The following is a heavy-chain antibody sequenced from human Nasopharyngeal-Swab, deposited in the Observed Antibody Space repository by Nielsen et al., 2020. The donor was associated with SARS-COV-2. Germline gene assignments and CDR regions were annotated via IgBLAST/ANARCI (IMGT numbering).Heavy chain of an antibody. V-gene: IGHV4-34*01. CDR3: ARGPVVAYCGGDCYSEVILPGFDY. J-gene: IGHJ4*02. CDR2: INHSGST. Sequence: GSLRLSCAVYGGFFSGYYWSWIRQTPGKGLERIGEINHSGSTNYNPSLKGRVTISVDTSKNQFSLKLSSVTAADTALYYCARGPVVAYCGGDCYSEVILPGFDYWGQGTLVTVSS. D-gene: IGHD2-21*02. CDR1: GGFFSGYY.